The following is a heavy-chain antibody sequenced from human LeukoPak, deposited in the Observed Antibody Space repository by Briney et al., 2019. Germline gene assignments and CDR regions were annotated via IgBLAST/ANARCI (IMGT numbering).Heavy chain of an antibody. J-gene: IGHJ5*02. D-gene: IGHD1-26*01. CDR1: GYTFTSYY. Sequence: EASVKVSCTASGYTFTSYYMHWVRQAPGQGLEWMGLINPTGGSTGYAQKFQGRVTMTRDMSTSTDYMELSSLRSGDTAIYYCARDNSVGDNAWWFDPWGQGTLVTVSS. CDR3: ARDNSVGDNAWWFDP. CDR2: INPTGGST. V-gene: IGHV1-46*01.